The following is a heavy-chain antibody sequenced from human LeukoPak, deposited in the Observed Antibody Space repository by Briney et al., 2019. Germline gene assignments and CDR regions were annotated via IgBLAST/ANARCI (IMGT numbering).Heavy chain of an antibody. D-gene: IGHD3-3*01. Sequence: GASVKVSCKASGYTFTGYYMHWVRQAPGQGLEWMGIINPSGGTTSYAQKFQGRVTMTRDTSTSTVYMELSSLRSEDTAVYYCARGERIFGVVIISTLGGYWGQGTLVTVSS. V-gene: IGHV1-46*01. CDR3: ARGERIFGVVIISTLGGY. J-gene: IGHJ4*02. CDR1: GYTFTGYY. CDR2: INPSGGTT.